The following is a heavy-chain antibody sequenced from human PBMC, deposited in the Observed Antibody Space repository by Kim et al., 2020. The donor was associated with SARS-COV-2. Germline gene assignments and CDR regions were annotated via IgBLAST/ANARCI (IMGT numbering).Heavy chain of an antibody. J-gene: IGHJ4*02. Sequence: SVKVSCKASGGTFSSYAISWLRQAPGQGLEWMGGIIPIFGTTNYAQKFQGRVTITADKSTSTAYMELSSLRSEDTAVYYCARGYSSSWYLLDYFDFWGQGTLVTVSS. CDR1: GGTFSSYA. D-gene: IGHD6-13*01. V-gene: IGHV1-69*06. CDR3: ARGYSSSWYLLDYFDF. CDR2: IIPIFGTT.